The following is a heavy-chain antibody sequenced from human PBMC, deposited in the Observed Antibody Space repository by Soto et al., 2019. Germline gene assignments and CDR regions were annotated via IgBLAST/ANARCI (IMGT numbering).Heavy chain of an antibody. CDR1: AYSFTSYG. D-gene: IGHD1-1*01. Sequence: ASVKVSCKASAYSFTSYGISWVRQAPGQGLEWMGAISGYNGDRIYAQKFQGRVTLTTDTSTNTAYMELRSLRSDGTAVYYCARVQGTTGFLVTAYGMDVWGQGTTVTVSS. CDR2: ISGYNGDR. J-gene: IGHJ6*02. CDR3: ARVQGTTGFLVTAYGMDV. V-gene: IGHV1-18*01.